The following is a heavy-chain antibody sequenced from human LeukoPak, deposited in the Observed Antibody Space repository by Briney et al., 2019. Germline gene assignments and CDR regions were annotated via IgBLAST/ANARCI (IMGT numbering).Heavy chain of an antibody. D-gene: IGHD6-13*01. CDR1: GFTFSSYG. CDR2: ISYDGSNK. Sequence: GSLRLSCAASGFTFSSYGMHWVRQAPGKGLEWVAVISYDGSNKYYADSVKGRFTISRDNSKNTLYLQMNSLRAEDTAVYYCAKDWTLGYSSSGGGGYYWGQGTLVTVSS. V-gene: IGHV3-30*18. J-gene: IGHJ4*02. CDR3: AKDWTLGYSSSGGGGYY.